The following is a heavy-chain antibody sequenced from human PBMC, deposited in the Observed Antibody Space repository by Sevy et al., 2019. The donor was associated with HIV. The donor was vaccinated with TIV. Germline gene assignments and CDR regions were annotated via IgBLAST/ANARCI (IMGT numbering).Heavy chain of an antibody. CDR2: VFMDGTKE. CDR3: VRDHNDSSEYYLIGAYDV. Sequence: GGSLRLSCAASGFIFNSYAIHWVRQAPGKGLEWVAVVFMDGTKEFYAVSVKGRFTISRDNSKKKVFLQMNSLRDEDTAVYYCVRDHNDSSEYYLIGAYDVWGQGTTVTVSS. J-gene: IGHJ3*01. V-gene: IGHV3-33*01. CDR1: GFIFNSYA. D-gene: IGHD3-22*01.